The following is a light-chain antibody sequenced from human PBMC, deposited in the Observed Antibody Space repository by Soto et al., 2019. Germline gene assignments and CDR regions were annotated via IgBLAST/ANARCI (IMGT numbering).Light chain of an antibody. J-gene: IGKJ2*01. V-gene: IGKV1-39*01. CDR2: AAS. CDR3: QPSYNNPPYT. CDR1: ESISGY. Sequence: DFQLTQSPSSLSASVGDRVTITCRTSESISGYLNWYQQKPGKAPKLLIYAASSLQSGVPSRFSGSGSGTGFTLTISNLQPEDFATYFCQPSYNNPPYTFGQGTKLEIK.